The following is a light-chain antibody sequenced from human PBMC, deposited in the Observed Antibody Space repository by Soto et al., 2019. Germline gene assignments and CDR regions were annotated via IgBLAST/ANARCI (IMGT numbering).Light chain of an antibody. J-gene: IGLJ2*01. CDR1: RSDVGGYNH. CDR2: DVS. CDR3: SSYTSTSTVV. V-gene: IGLV2-14*03. Sequence: QSALTQPASVSGSPGQSITISCTGTRSDVGGYNHVSWYQQYPGKAPKLMIYDVSDRPSGVSNRFSGSKSGNTASLTISGLQAEDEADYYCSSYTSTSTVVFGGGTKVTVL.